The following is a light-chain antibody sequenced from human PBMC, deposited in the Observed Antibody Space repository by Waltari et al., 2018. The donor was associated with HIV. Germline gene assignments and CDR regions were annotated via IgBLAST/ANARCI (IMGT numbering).Light chain of an antibody. V-gene: IGLV2-11*01. CDR2: DVT. CDR1: SSDVGGYKY. Sequence: QSALTQPRSVSGSTGQSISISCTGTSSDVGGYKYVSWYQQYPGEVPKLMIYDVTKRPSGVPDRFSGSKSGNTASLTISGLQAEDEADYYCCSYAGVYTRWVFGGGTKLTVL. J-gene: IGLJ3*02. CDR3: CSYAGVYTRWV.